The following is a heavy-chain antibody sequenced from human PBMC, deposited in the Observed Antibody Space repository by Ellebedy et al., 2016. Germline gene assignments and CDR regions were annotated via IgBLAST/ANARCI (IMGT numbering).Heavy chain of an antibody. CDR1: GGSISSYY. J-gene: IGHJ4*02. Sequence: SETLSLXXTVSGGSISSYYWSWIRQPAGKGLEWIGRIYSSGSTNYNPSLESRVTMSVDTSKNQFSLKLSSVTAADTAVYYCAREYYDSSGSLDYWGQGTLVTVSS. CDR3: AREYYDSSGSLDY. V-gene: IGHV4-4*07. D-gene: IGHD3-22*01. CDR2: IYSSGST.